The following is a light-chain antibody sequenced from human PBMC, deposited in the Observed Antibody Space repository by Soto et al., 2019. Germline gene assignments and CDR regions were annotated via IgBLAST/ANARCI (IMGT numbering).Light chain of an antibody. J-gene: IGKJ2*01. CDR2: DAS. Sequence: DIVLTQSPATLSLSPGERATLSCRASQSVSSYLAWYQQKPGQAPRLLIYDASNRATGIPARFSGSGSGTDFTLPISSLEPEDFAVYYCQQPYTFGQGTKLEIK. V-gene: IGKV3-11*01. CDR1: QSVSSY. CDR3: QQPYT.